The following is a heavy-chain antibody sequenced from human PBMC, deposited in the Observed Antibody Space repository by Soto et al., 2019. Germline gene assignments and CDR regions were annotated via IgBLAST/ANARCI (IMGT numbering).Heavy chain of an antibody. V-gene: IGHV3-30-3*01. CDR2: ISYDGSNK. D-gene: IGHD2-2*01. CDR1: GFTFSSYA. Sequence: QVQLVESGGGVVQPGRSLRLSCAASGFTFSSYAMHWVRQAPGKGLEWVAVISYDGSNKYYADCVKGRFTISRDNSKNTLYLQMNSLRSEDTAVYYCARERIVVVPAAIYYYYGMDVWGQGTTVTVSS. CDR3: ARERIVVVPAAIYYYYGMDV. J-gene: IGHJ6*02.